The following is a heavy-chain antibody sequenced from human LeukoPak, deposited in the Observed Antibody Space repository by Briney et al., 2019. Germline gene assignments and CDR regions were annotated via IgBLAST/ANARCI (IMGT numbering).Heavy chain of an antibody. Sequence: ASVKVSCKASGYTFTAYYMHWVRQAPGQGLEWMGWMNPNSGNTGYAQKFQGRVTITRNTSISTAYMELSSLRSEDTAVYYCXXXXXXXPGIYYYYYYMDVWGKGTTVTVSS. CDR3: XXXXXXXPGIYYYYYYMDV. J-gene: IGHJ6*03. V-gene: IGHV1-8*03. CDR1: GYTFTAYY. CDR2: MNPNSGNT. D-gene: IGHD1-14*01.